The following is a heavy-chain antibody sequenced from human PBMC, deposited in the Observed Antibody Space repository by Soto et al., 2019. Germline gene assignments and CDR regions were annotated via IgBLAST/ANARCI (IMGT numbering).Heavy chain of an antibody. CDR1: GGTVSSSA. V-gene: IGHV1-69*13. CDR3: ARDGVSSPFDY. D-gene: IGHD6-19*01. J-gene: IGHJ4*02. Sequence: ASVKVSCNASGGTVSSSAIRWVRQAPGQGLEWLGGFIPTLVTANYTQNLQARVTSTADEATSTAYMVLSSLRSEDRAVYYFARDGVSSPFDYWGQGTLVTVSS. CDR2: FIPTLVTA.